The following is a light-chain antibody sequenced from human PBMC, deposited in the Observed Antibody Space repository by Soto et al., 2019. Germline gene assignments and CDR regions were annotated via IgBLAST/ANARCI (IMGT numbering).Light chain of an antibody. Sequence: DIQMPQSPSSLSASVGARVTITCRASQSITTYLNWYQQKPGKAPKSLISAASTLQSGVPSRFSGSGYGTDFTLTISGLQPEEFASYYCKRYHDFPITVGNGKRLAIK. CDR2: AAS. J-gene: IGKJ5*01. V-gene: IGKV1-16*01. CDR3: KRYHDFPIT. CDR1: QSITTY.